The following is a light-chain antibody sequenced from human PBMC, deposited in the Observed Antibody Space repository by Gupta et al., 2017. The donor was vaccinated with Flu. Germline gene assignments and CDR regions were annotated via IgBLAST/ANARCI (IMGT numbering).Light chain of an antibody. CDR3: RQYYNWFT. CDR2: EAS. J-gene: IGKJ4*01. V-gene: IGKV3-15*01. CDR1: QSVGSN. Sequence: EIVMTQSPATLSVSPGEGATLSCRASQSVGSNLAWYQLRPGQAPRLLISEASTRATAIPSRFSGSGSGTEFTITISGLQSEDFAVCYCRQYYNWFTFGGGTLLDIK.